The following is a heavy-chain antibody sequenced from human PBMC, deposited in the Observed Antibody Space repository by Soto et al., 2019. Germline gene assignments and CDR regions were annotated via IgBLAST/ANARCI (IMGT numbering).Heavy chain of an antibody. Sequence: ASVKVSCKASGYTFTSYDINWVLQATGQGLEWMGWMNPNSGNTGYAQKFQGRVTMTRNTSISTAYMELSSLRSEDTAVYYCARGRHDILTGYYIVDYWGQGTLVTVSS. CDR2: MNPNSGNT. V-gene: IGHV1-8*01. J-gene: IGHJ4*02. CDR1: GYTFTSYD. CDR3: ARGRHDILTGYYIVDY. D-gene: IGHD3-9*01.